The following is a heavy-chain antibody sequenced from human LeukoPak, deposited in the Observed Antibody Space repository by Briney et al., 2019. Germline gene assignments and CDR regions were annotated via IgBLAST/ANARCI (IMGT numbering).Heavy chain of an antibody. CDR1: GYTFTSYD. CDR2: MNPNSGNT. J-gene: IGHJ5*02. Sequence: ASVKVSCKASGYTFTSYDINWVRQATGQGLEWMGWMNPNSGNTGYAQKFQGRATMTRNTSISTAYMELSSLRSEDTAVYYCARTMVRGVIDGFDPWGQGTLVTVSS. D-gene: IGHD3-10*01. CDR3: ARTMVRGVIDGFDP. V-gene: IGHV1-8*01.